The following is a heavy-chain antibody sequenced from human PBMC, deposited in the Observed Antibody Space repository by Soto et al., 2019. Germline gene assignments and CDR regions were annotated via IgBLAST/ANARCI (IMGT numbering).Heavy chain of an antibody. J-gene: IGHJ4*02. V-gene: IGHV3-23*01. CDR2: ISGSGAST. D-gene: IGHD3-10*01. Sequence: VQLLESGGGLVQPGGSLRLSCAASGFMFRSYVMSWVRQAPGKGLEWVSSISGSGASTYYADSVKGRFTISRDDSNNTRYLQMNSLRADETAVYYCATTREIRRVGHENWGQGTLVTVSS. CDR1: GFMFRSYV. CDR3: ATTREIRRVGHEN.